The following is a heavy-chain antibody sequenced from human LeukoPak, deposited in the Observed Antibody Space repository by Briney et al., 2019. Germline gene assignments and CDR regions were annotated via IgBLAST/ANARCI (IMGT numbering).Heavy chain of an antibody. CDR1: GFTVSSNY. CDR2: IYSGGTT. D-gene: IGHD3-10*02. J-gene: IGHJ6*04. CDR3: AELGITMIGGV. V-gene: IGHV3-53*01. Sequence: VGSLRLSCEASGFTVSSNYMSWVRQAPGEGLEWVSVIYSGGTTYYADSVKGRFTISRDNSKNTLYLQMNSLRAEDTAVYYCAELGITMIGGVWGKGTTVTISS.